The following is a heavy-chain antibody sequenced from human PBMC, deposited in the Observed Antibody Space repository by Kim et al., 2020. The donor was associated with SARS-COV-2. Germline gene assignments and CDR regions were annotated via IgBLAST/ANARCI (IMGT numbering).Heavy chain of an antibody. V-gene: IGHV4-59*08. CDR1: GGSISGYY. CDR2: IYSSGST. Sequence: SETLSLTCTVSGGSISGYYWSWIRQPPGKGLEWIAFIYSSGSTNYSPSLRSRATISVDMSKNQFSLKLNSVTAADTAEYYCARMGRGGWSPFDYWGQGILVTVSS. CDR3: ARMGRGGWSPFDY. J-gene: IGHJ4*02. D-gene: IGHD6-19*01.